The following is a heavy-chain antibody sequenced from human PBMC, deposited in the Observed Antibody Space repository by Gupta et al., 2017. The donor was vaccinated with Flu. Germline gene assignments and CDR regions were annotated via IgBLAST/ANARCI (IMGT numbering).Heavy chain of an antibody. CDR1: GGSIVSSDYY. Sequence: QLQLQESGPGLVTPSATLSLTCTVSGGSIVSSDYYWSWIRQPPGKGLEYIGSVYYVGSTYYNLFLESRVTISIDTSKNQFSLKLISVTAADTALYYCARSGDYFDSWGQGALVTVSS. J-gene: IGHJ4*02. D-gene: IGHD4-17*01. V-gene: IGHV4-39*01. CDR3: ARSGDYFDS. CDR2: VYYVGST.